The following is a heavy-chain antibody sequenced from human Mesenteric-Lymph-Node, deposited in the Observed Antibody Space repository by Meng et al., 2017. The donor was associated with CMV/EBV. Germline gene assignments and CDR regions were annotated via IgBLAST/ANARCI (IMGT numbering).Heavy chain of an antibody. J-gene: IGHJ6*02. V-gene: IGHV3-30*04. CDR3: ARGEYCSGDCFYHFGMDV. CDR1: GFTFSSYA. D-gene: IGHD2-15*01. CDR2: ISYDGSNK. Sequence: GGSLRLSCAASGFTFSSYAMHWVRQAPGKGLEWVAVISYDGSNKYYADSVKGRFTISRDNSKNTLYLQINSLRPEDTAVYYCARGEYCSGDCFYHFGMDVWGQGTTVTVSS.